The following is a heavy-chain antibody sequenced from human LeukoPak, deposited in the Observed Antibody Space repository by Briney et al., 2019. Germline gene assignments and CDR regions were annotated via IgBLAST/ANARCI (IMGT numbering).Heavy chain of an antibody. CDR2: SNPNSGGT. CDR1: GYTFTGYY. CDR3: ARGGYVWGSYRPYYFDY. Sequence: ASVKVSCKASGYTFTGYYMHWVRQAPGHGLEWMGWSNPNSGGTNYAQKFQGRVTMTRDTSISTAYMELSRLRSDDTAVYYCARGGYVWGSYRPYYFDYWGQGTLVTVSS. V-gene: IGHV1-2*02. J-gene: IGHJ4*02. D-gene: IGHD3-16*02.